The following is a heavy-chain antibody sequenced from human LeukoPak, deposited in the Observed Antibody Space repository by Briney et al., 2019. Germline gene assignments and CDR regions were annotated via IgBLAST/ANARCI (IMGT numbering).Heavy chain of an antibody. J-gene: IGHJ4*02. CDR1: GYTFTSYG. V-gene: IGHV1-18*01. CDR2: ISAYNGNT. CDR3: ARGLYHYYGSGSYDDY. Sequence: ASVKVSCKASGYTFTSYGISWVRQAPGQGLEWMGWISAYNGNTNYAQKLQGRVTMTTDTSTSTAYMELRSLRSEDTAVYHCARGLYHYYGSGSYDDYWGQGTLVTVSS. D-gene: IGHD3-10*01.